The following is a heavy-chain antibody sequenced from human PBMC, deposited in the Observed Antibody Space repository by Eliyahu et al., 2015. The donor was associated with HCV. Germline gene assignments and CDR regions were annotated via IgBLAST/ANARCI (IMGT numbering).Heavy chain of an antibody. CDR1: GGSXSSSNYY. CDR2: ISNRRNT. V-gene: IGHV4-39*07. Sequence: QLQLQESGPGLAKPSETLSLTCXVSGGSXSSSNYYWGWIRQPPGKGLEWIGSISNRRNTYYNPSLGRRVTISVDLSKDQFSLKLTSVTAADTAVYYCARDGTDNWGNFDYWGQGTLVTVSS. CDR3: ARDGTDNWGNFDY. J-gene: IGHJ4*02. D-gene: IGHD7-27*01.